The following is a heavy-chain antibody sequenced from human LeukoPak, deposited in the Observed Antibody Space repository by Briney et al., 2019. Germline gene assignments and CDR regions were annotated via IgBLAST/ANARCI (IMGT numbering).Heavy chain of an antibody. CDR3: ARGGIQVSGIDEIDY. J-gene: IGHJ4*02. Sequence: ETGGSLRLSCAASGFTLRGYDMHWVRQVTGKGLEWVSAIGISDDTYYQGSVKGRFTISRENAKNSLYLQMNSLTAGDTAVYYCARGGIQVSGIDEIDYWGQGTLVTVSS. CDR2: IGISDDT. D-gene: IGHD6-19*01. V-gene: IGHV3-13*01. CDR1: GFTLRGYD.